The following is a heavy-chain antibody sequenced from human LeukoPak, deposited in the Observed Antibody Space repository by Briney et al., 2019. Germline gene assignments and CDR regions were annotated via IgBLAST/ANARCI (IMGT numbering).Heavy chain of an antibody. CDR3: ARNRFQLSGAYWFDP. J-gene: IGHJ5*02. V-gene: IGHV4-59*01. Sequence: SETLSLTCSGSGGSMKNSFWSWIRQPPGKGLQWIGYVSDTGITNSNPPLKSRVTFSIDTSKDQFYLKLRSVTAADTALYFCARNRFQLSGAYWFDPWGRGTLVTVSS. CDR2: VSDTGIT. CDR1: GGSMKNSF. D-gene: IGHD2/OR15-2a*01.